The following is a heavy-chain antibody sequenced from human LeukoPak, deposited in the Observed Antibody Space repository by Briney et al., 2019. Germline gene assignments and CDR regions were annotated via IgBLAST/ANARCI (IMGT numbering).Heavy chain of an antibody. Sequence: ASVKVSCKASGYTFTSYAMHWVRQAPGQRLEWMGWINAGNGNTKYSQKFQGRVTITRDTSASTAYMELSSLGSEDTAVYYCARVRSVTGFFDYWGQGTLVTVSS. D-gene: IGHD1-20*01. V-gene: IGHV1-3*01. J-gene: IGHJ4*02. CDR3: ARVRSVTGFFDY. CDR2: INAGNGNT. CDR1: GYTFTSYA.